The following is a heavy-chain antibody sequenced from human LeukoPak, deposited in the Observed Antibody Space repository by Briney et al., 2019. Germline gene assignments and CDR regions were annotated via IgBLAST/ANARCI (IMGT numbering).Heavy chain of an antibody. V-gene: IGHV5-10-1*01. CDR1: GYSFASYW. D-gene: IGHD2-15*01. Sequence: GESLKISCKGSGYSFASYWISWVRQMPGKGLEWMGRIDPSDSYTDYSPSFQGHVTMSAGKSISTAYLQWSSLKASDTAMYYCARPDCSGGNCYLLIYWGQGSLVTVSS. J-gene: IGHJ4*02. CDR2: IDPSDSYT. CDR3: ARPDCSGGNCYLLIY.